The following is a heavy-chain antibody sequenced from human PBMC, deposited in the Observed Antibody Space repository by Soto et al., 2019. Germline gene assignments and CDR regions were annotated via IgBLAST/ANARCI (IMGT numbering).Heavy chain of an antibody. J-gene: IGHJ5*02. D-gene: IGHD6-13*01. Sequence: QVQLVQSGAEVKKPGSSVQVSCKASGGTFSSYAISWVRQAPGQGLEWMGGNIPIFGTANYAQKFQGRVTITADESTSTAYMGLSRLSSEGTGVYYVAADREAAAGNLFDPWGPGTLVTVFS. CDR1: GGTFSSYA. CDR2: NIPIFGTA. V-gene: IGHV1-69*01. CDR3: AADREAAAGNLFDP.